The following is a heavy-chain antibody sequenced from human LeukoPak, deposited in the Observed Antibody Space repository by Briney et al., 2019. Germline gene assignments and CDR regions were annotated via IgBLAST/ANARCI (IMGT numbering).Heavy chain of an antibody. J-gene: IGHJ4*02. CDR2: MYYGGST. V-gene: IGHV4-39*07. CDR3: ARGRGFIAARRGLFDY. Sequence: SETLSLTCTVSGGSISSSSYYWGWLRQPPGKGLEWIGSMYYGGSTYYNPSLKSRFTISVDTSKNQFSLKLSSVTAADTAGYYCARGRGFIAARRGLFDYWGQGTLVTVSS. D-gene: IGHD6-6*01. CDR1: GGSISSSSYY.